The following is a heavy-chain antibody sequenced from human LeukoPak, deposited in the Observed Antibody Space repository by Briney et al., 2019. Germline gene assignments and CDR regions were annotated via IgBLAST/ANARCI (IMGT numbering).Heavy chain of an antibody. Sequence: SVKVSCKASGGTFSSYAISWVRQAPGQGLEWMGGIIPIFGTANYAQKFQGRVTITADESTSTAYMELSSLRSEDTAVYYCASVAAACTGDAFDIWGQGTMVTASS. CDR3: ASVAAACTGDAFDI. V-gene: IGHV1-69*13. J-gene: IGHJ3*02. CDR2: IIPIFGTA. CDR1: GGTFSSYA. D-gene: IGHD6-13*01.